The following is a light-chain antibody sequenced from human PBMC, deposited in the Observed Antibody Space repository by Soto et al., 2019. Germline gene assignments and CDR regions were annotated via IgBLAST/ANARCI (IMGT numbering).Light chain of an antibody. CDR1: QSISDN. CDR3: QQYTDRPRT. J-gene: IGKJ1*01. V-gene: IGKV3-15*01. Sequence: EIMMTQSPATLSVSPGARGTLSCRARQSISDNLAWFQQKPGQPPRLLMYRASTRATGIPARFSGSGSGTEFTLTISSLQSEDFAVYYCQQYTDRPRTFGQGTKVELK. CDR2: RAS.